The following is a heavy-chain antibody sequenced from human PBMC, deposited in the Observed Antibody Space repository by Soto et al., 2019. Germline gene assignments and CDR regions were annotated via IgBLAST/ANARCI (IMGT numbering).Heavy chain of an antibody. Sequence: ASVKVSCKASGYTFTTYGITWVRQAPGQGLEWMGWISCYNGNTNYAQKFQGRVTMTTDTSTSTAYMELRSLRSDDTAVYYCARVVVGANYFDSWGLGTLVPVSS. V-gene: IGHV1-18*04. D-gene: IGHD1-26*01. CDR1: GYTFTTYG. CDR2: ISCYNGNT. J-gene: IGHJ4*02. CDR3: ARVVVGANYFDS.